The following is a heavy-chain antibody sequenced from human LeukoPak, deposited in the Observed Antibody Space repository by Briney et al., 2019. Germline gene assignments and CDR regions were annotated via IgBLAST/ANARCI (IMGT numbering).Heavy chain of an antibody. D-gene: IGHD6-13*01. J-gene: IGHJ4*02. CDR1: GFTFSSYS. Sequence: GGSLRLSCAASGFTFSSYSMNWVRQAQGKGLEWVSSISSSSSYIYYADSVKGRFTISRDNAKNSLYLQMNSPRAEDTAVYYCARDRYSSSCGGDYWGQGTLVTVSS. CDR2: ISSSSSYI. CDR3: ARDRYSSSCGGDY. V-gene: IGHV3-21*01.